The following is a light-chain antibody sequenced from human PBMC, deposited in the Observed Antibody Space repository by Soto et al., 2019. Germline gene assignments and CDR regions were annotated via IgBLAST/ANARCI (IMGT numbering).Light chain of an antibody. V-gene: IGKV3D-15*01. CDR3: QQYNNWPPLT. J-gene: IGKJ4*01. CDR2: GAS. CDR1: QSVSTN. Sequence: ETVMTQSPATLSVSPGERVTLSCRASQSVSTNLGWYQQKPGQAPRLLIYGASTRATGIPARFSGSGSGTAFTLTISSLQSEDFAFYYCQQYNNWPPLTFGGGTKVEIK.